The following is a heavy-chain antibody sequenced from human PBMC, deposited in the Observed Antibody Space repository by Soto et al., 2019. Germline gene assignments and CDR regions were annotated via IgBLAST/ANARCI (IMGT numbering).Heavy chain of an antibody. V-gene: IGHV4-39*01. Sequence: QLQLQESGPGLVKPSETLSLTCTVSGGSISSSSYYWGWIRQPPGKGLEWIGSIYYSGSTYYNPSLQSRLAISVDTSKNQFSLKLSSVTAADTAVYYCARSARILTGYYSIDYYYYGMDVWGQGTTVTVSS. CDR2: IYYSGST. CDR1: GGSISSSSYY. CDR3: ARSARILTGYYSIDYYYYGMDV. J-gene: IGHJ6*02. D-gene: IGHD3-9*01.